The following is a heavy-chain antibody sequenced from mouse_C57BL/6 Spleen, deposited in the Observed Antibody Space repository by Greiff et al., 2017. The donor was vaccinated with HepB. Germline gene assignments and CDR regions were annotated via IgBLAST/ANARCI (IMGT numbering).Heavy chain of an antibody. CDR2: ISSGSSTI. J-gene: IGHJ3*01. D-gene: IGHD1-1*01. Sequence: EVQVVESGGGLVKPGGSLKLSCAASGFTFSDYGMHWVRQAPEKGLEWVAYISSGSSTIYYADTVKGRFTISRDNAKNTLFLQMTSLRSEDTAMYYCARPHYYGSSYVAYWGQGTMVTVSA. CDR1: GFTFSDYG. V-gene: IGHV5-17*01. CDR3: ARPHYYGSSYVAY.